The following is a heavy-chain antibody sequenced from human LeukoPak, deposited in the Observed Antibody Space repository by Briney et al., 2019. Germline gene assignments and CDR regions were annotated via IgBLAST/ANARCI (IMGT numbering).Heavy chain of an antibody. CDR2: IYYSGST. J-gene: IGHJ4*02. D-gene: IGHD2-21*01. CDR1: GGSISSGDYY. V-gene: IGHV4-30-4*01. CDR3: ASPPFSPTYCGGDCYNYFDY. Sequence: SQTLSLTCTVSGGSISSGDYYWSWIRQPPGKGLEWIGYIYYSGSTYYNPSLKSRVTISVDTSKNQFSLKLSSVTAADTAVYYCASPPFSPTYCGGDCYNYFDYWGQGTLVTVSS.